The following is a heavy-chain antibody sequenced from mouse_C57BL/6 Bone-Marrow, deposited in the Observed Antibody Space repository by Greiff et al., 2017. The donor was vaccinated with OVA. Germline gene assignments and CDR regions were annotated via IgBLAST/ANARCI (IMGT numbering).Heavy chain of an antibody. J-gene: IGHJ3*01. V-gene: IGHV1-81*01. D-gene: IGHD2-3*01. CDR3: ASFDGSRFAY. CDR2: IYPRSGNT. CDR1: GYTFTSYG. Sequence: VKLQESGAELARPGASVKLSCKASGYTFTSYGISWVKQRTGQGLEWIGEIYPRSGNTYYNEKFKGKATLTADKSSSTAYMELRSLTSEDSAVYFCASFDGSRFAYWGQGTLVTVSA.